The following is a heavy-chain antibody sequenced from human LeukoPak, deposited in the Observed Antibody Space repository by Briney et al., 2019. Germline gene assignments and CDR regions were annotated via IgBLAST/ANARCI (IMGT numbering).Heavy chain of an antibody. V-gene: IGHV3-74*01. D-gene: IGHD6-19*01. J-gene: IGHJ4*02. CDR3: ARDRGYGSGWYWFDY. CDR2: INSDGSST. CDR1: GFTFSSYW. Sequence: GGSLRLSCAASGFTFSSYWMHWVRQAPGKGLVWVSRINSDGSSTSYADSVKGRFTISRDNAKNTLYLQMNSLRAEDTAVYYCARDRGYGSGWYWFDYWGQGTLVTVSS.